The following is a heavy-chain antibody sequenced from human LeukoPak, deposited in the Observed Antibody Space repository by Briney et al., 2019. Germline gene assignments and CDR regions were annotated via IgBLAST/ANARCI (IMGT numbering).Heavy chain of an antibody. CDR3: AGANELGSAFDI. J-gene: IGHJ3*02. Sequence: SETLSLTCTVSGGSISSGSYGWSCIRQPAGKGLEWIGSIYTSGSTNYQASLTSRVTISVDTSKNQSSLNLSSVTAADTAVYYCAGANELGSAFDIWGQGTTVTVSS. D-gene: IGHD7-27*01. CDR1: GGSISSGSYG. CDR2: IYTSGST. V-gene: IGHV4-61*02.